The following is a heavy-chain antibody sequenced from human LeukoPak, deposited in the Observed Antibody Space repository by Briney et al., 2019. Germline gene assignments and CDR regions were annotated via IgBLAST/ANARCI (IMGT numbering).Heavy chain of an antibody. V-gene: IGHV4-31*03. Sequence: SETLSLTCTVSGGSISSGGYSWSWIRQHPGKGLEWIGYIYYSGSTYYNPSLKSRVTISVDTSKNQFSLKLSSVTAADTAVYYCAREGFGDPILEWGQGTLVTVSS. D-gene: IGHD3-10*01. CDR3: AREGFGDPILE. CDR2: IYYSGST. J-gene: IGHJ4*02. CDR1: GGSISSGGYS.